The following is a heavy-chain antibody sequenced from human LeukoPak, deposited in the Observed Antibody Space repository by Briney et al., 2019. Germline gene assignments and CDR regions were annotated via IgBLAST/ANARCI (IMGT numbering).Heavy chain of an antibody. V-gene: IGHV4-4*07. CDR1: GGSISSYY. CDR2: IYTSGST. Sequence: SETLSLTCTVSGGSISSYYWSWIRQPAGKGLEWIGRIYTSGSTNYNPSLKSRVTMSVDTSKNQFSLKLSSVTAADTAVYYCAKDELTDSSESSGYYPGYWGQGTLVTVSS. D-gene: IGHD3-22*01. CDR3: AKDELTDSSESSGYYPGY. J-gene: IGHJ4*02.